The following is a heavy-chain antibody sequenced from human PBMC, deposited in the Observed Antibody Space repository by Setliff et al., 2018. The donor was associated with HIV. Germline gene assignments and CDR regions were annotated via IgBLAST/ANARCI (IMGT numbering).Heavy chain of an antibody. CDR2: MNPKSGNT. Sequence: WASVKVSCKASGYTFTNSDINWVRQAPGQGLEWMGWMNPKSGNTGYAQKFQGRVTMTSNTFIGTAYMELNSLKTEDTAVYYCTTEHLEAPDYWGQGTLVTVSS. D-gene: IGHD1-26*01. CDR3: TTEHLEAPDY. J-gene: IGHJ4*02. V-gene: IGHV1-8*02. CDR1: GYTFTNSD.